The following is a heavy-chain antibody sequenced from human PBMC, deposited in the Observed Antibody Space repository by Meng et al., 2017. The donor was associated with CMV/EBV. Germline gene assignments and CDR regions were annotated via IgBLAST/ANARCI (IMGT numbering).Heavy chain of an antibody. D-gene: IGHD3-3*01. CDR3: ARDRYYDFWSGYYSDYYYGMDV. CDR2: IKQDGSEK. Sequence: GESLKISCAASGFTFSSYWMSWVRQAPGKGLEWVANIKQDGSEKYYVDSVKGRFTISRDNAKNSLYLQMNSLRAGDTAVYYCARDRYYDFWSGYYSDYYYGMDVWGQGTTVTVSS. J-gene: IGHJ6*02. CDR1: GFTFSSYW. V-gene: IGHV3-7*01.